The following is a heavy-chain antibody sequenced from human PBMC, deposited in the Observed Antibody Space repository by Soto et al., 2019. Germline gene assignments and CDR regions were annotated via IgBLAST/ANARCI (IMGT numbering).Heavy chain of an antibody. Sequence: PSETLSLTCTVSGGSISSSSYYWGWIRQPPGKGLEWIGSIYYSGSTYYNPSLKSRVTISVDTSKNQFSLKLSSVTAADTAVYYCARAVVLTGYYYFDSWGLRILVTVSS. J-gene: IGHJ4*02. V-gene: IGHV4-39*01. CDR3: ARAVVLTGYYYFDS. D-gene: IGHD3-9*01. CDR1: GGSISSSSYY. CDR2: IYYSGST.